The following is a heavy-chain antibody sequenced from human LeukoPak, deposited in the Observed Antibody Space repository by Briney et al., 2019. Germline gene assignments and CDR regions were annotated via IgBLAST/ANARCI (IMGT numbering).Heavy chain of an antibody. CDR2: IGSSSSYI. J-gene: IGHJ4*02. CDR3: ARAPEGYCSSTSCYTRFDY. Sequence: GGSLRLSCAASGFTLSSYSMNWVRQAPGEGLEWVSSIGSSSSYIKYADSVKGRFTISRDNAKNSLYLQMNSLRAEDTAVYYCARAPEGYCSSTSCYTRFDYWGQGTLVTVSS. CDR1: GFTLSSYS. V-gene: IGHV3-21*01. D-gene: IGHD2-2*02.